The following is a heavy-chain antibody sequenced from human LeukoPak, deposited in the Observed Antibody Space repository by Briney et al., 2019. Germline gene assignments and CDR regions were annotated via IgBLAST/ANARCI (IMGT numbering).Heavy chain of an antibody. V-gene: IGHV4-59*01. J-gene: IGHJ5*02. CDR3: ARVLMYYDSSGYYRGWFDP. CDR1: GGSISSYY. Sequence: SETLSLTCTVSGGSISSYYWSWIRRPPGKGLEWIGYIYYSGSTNYNPSLKSRVTISVDTSKNQFSLKLSSVTAADTAVYYCARVLMYYDSSGYYRGWFDPWGQGTLVTVSS. CDR2: IYYSGST. D-gene: IGHD3-22*01.